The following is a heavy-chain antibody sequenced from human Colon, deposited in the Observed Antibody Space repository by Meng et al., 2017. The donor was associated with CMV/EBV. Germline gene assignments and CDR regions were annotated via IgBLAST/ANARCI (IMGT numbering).Heavy chain of an antibody. CDR1: GFTFSASW. Sequence: GESLKISCAASGFTFSASWMTWVRQNPGQGLEWVANIKPDGTEKNYVDSVKGRFTISRDNAKNTLYLQMNSLRAEDTAVYYCARGNAHAFDYWGQGTLVTVSS. D-gene: IGHD1-1*01. CDR2: IKPDGTEK. V-gene: IGHV3-7*01. CDR3: ARGNAHAFDY. J-gene: IGHJ4*02.